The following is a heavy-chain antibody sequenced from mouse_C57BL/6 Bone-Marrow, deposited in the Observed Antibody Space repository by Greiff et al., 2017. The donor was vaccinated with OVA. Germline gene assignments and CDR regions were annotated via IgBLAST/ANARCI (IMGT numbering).Heavy chain of an antibody. J-gene: IGHJ2*01. CDR2: IDPENGDT. V-gene: IGHV14-4*01. CDR1: GFNIKDDY. Sequence: DVQLQQSGAELVRPGASVKLSCTASGFNIKDDYMHWVKQRPEQGLEWIGWIDPENGDTEYASKFQGKATITADTSSNTAYLQLSSLTSEDTAVYYCTTGVLLGYWGQGTTLTVSS. D-gene: IGHD1-1*01. CDR3: TTGVLLGY.